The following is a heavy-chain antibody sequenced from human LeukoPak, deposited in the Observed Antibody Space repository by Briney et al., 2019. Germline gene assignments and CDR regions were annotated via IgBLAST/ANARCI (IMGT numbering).Heavy chain of an antibody. CDR3: AKEGYSYGLTYFDY. CDR1: GYTFTGYY. D-gene: IGHD5-18*01. CDR2: ITPNSGGT. V-gene: IGHV1-2*02. Sequence: ASVKVSCKASGYTFTGYYIHWVRQAPGQGLEWMGWITPNSGGTNYAQKFQGRVTMTRDTSISTAYMELSRLRQNDAAVYYCAKEGYSYGLTYFDYWGQGTLVTVSS. J-gene: IGHJ4*02.